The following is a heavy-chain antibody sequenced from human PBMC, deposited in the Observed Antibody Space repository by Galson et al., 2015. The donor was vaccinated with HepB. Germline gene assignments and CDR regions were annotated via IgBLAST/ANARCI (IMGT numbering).Heavy chain of an antibody. CDR3: ARAGLPPYYYYGMDV. CDR2: INPSGGST. D-gene: IGHD4-11*01. J-gene: IGHJ6*02. V-gene: IGHV1-46*01. CDR1: GYTFTSYY. Sequence: SVKVSCKASGYTFTSYYMYWVRQAPGRGLEWMGIINPSGGSTSYPQKFQGRVTMTRDTSTSTVYMELSSLRSGDTAASYCARAGLPPYYYYGMDVWGQGTTVTVSS.